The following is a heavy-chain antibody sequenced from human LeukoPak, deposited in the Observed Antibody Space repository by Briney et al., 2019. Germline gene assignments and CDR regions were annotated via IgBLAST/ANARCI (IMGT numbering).Heavy chain of an antibody. CDR2: IKQDGSEK. J-gene: IGHJ4*02. V-gene: IGHV3-7*01. Sequence: GGCLRLSCAASGFTFSSYWMSWVRQAPGKGLEWEANIKQDGSEKYYVDSVKGRFTISRDNAKNSLYLQMNSLRAEDTAVYYCARGPVGYCSSTSCWRGAVTTFGDYWGQGTLVTVSS. CDR1: GFTFSSYW. D-gene: IGHD2-2*01. CDR3: ARGPVGYCSSTSCWRGAVTTFGDY.